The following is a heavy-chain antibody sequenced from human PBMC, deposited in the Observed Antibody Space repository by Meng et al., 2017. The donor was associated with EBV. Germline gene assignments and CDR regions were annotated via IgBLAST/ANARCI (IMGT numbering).Heavy chain of an antibody. CDR2: IYSGGSI. Sequence: VRLGESGGGLLLPGGSLVLSLAASGLPVSSNDMSWVRQAPGKGLEGVTVIYSGGSIYYADSVKGRFTISRENSKNTLYFQMNSLRAEDTAVYYCVKHRLVPLDYWGQGTLVTVSS. J-gene: IGHJ4*02. CDR1: GLPVSSND. V-gene: IGHV3-53*01. D-gene: IGHD5-12*01. CDR3: VKHRLVPLDY.